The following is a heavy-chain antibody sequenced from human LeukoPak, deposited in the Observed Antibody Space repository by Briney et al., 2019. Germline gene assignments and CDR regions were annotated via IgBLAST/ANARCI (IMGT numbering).Heavy chain of an antibody. D-gene: IGHD3-22*01. CDR3: ARVAGYYDSSGYVSDY. CDR1: GYTFTGYY. Sequence: GASVKVSCKASGYTFTGYYMHWVRRAPGQGLEWMGWINPNSGGTNYAQKLQGRVTMTRDTSISTAYMELSRLRSDDTAVYYCARVAGYYDSSGYVSDYWGQGTLVTVSS. CDR2: INPNSGGT. J-gene: IGHJ4*02. V-gene: IGHV1-2*02.